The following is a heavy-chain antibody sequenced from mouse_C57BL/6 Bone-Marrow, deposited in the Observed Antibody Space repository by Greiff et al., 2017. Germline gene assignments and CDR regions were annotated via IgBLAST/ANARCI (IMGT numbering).Heavy chain of an antibody. J-gene: IGHJ3*01. D-gene: IGHD4-1*02. V-gene: IGHV1-54*01. Sequence: QVQLQQSGAELVRPGTSVKVSCKASGYAFTTYLIAWVQQRPGQGLEWIGVINPGSGGTYYLEKFKGKATLTTDKSSSTADMQLRSLTSEDSAVYFCATTGTEWFAYGGQGTLVTVSA. CDR1: GYAFTTYL. CDR2: INPGSGGT. CDR3: ATTGTEWFAY.